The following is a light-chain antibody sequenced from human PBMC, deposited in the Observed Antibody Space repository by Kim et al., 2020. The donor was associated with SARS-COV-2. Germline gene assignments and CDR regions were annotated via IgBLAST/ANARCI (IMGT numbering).Light chain of an antibody. CDR3: STWDTTLSRRV. V-gene: IGLV1-51*01. CDR2: DDN. CDR1: HSNVANNY. Sequence: GQKVTISCSGSHSNVANNYVSWYQHLPGTAPKLLIYDDNQRPSGTSDRFSASKSGTSASLDITGLQAGDEADYYCSTWDTTLSRRVFGGGTQLTVL. J-gene: IGLJ3*02.